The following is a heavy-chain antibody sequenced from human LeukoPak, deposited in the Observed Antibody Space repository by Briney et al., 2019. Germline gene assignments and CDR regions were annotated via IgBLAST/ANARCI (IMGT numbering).Heavy chain of an antibody. CDR3: TRDGISSLSPEFDY. Sequence: GGSLRLSCAASGFTFSSYEMNWVRQAPGKGLEWVSYISSGGRNIYYADSVKGRLTISRDNAKNSLYLQMNSLRAEDTAVYYCTRDGISSLSPEFDYWGQGTLVTVSS. J-gene: IGHJ4*02. CDR2: ISSGGRNI. V-gene: IGHV3-48*03. D-gene: IGHD3-3*01. CDR1: GFTFSSYE.